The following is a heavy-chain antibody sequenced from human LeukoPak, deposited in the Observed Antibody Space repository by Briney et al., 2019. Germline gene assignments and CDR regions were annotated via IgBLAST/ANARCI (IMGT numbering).Heavy chain of an antibody. Sequence: GGSLRLSCAASGFTFSSYSMNWVRQAPGKGLQWISYISGSSTTIYYVDSVKGRFTISRDNAKNSLYLQMNSLRAEDTAVYYCAREPATAGKNWFDPWGQGTLVTVSS. J-gene: IGHJ5*02. CDR1: GFTFSSYS. CDR3: AREPATAGKNWFDP. V-gene: IGHV3-48*04. D-gene: IGHD6-25*01. CDR2: ISGSSTTI.